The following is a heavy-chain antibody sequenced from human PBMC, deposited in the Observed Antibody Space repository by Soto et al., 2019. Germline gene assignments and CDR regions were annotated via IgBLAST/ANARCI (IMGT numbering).Heavy chain of an antibody. V-gene: IGHV1-69*12. CDR3: PQIWGIADHDS. D-gene: IGHD6-13*01. J-gene: IGHJ5*01. CDR2: VIPILRKP. CDR1: GDSFKTYS. Sequence: QVQLVQSGAEVKKPGSSVKVSCKSSGDSFKTYSVSWVRQAPGQGLEWMGGVIPILRKPMYAQKFKDRVTIAAGESMSPVFRGRTTSKSDDTAVYYCPQIWGIADHDSWGQGPRVTVSS.